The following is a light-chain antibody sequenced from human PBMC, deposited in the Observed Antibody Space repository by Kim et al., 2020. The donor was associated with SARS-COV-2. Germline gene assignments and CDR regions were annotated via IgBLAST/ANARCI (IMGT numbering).Light chain of an antibody. CDR2: GTS. J-gene: IGKJ4*01. V-gene: IGKV3-20*01. Sequence: SPGEGATLSCRARQSVSTTYLAWYQQKSGQAPRLLIYGTSSRATGIPDRFSGSGSGTDFTLTISRLEPEDFAVYYCQQYGTSPRTFGGGTKVDIK. CDR3: QQYGTSPRT. CDR1: QSVSTTY.